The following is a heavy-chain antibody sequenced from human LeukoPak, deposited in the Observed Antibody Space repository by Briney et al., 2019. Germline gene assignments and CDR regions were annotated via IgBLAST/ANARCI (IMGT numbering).Heavy chain of an antibody. CDR1: GGSISSYY. J-gene: IGHJ6*02. Sequence: SETLSLTCTVSGGSISSYYWSWIRQPPGRGLEWIGYIYYSGSTNYNPSLKSRVTISVDTSKNQFSLKLSSVTAADTAVYYCARPSIAAADYGMDVWGQGTTVTVSS. D-gene: IGHD6-13*01. CDR2: IYYSGST. CDR3: ARPSIAAADYGMDV. V-gene: IGHV4-59*12.